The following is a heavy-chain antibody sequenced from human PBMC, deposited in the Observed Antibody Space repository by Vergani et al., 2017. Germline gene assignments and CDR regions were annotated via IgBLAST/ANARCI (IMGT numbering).Heavy chain of an antibody. Sequence: QVQLQESGPGLVKPSQTLSLTCTVSGGSLSSGDYYWSWIRQPPGKGLEWIGYIYYSGSTYYNPSLKSRVTISVDTSKNQFPLKLSSVTAADTAVYYCARETRVDITMRHFDYWGQGTLVTVSS. V-gene: IGHV4-30-4*08. CDR1: GGSLSSGDYY. CDR2: IYYSGST. D-gene: IGHD3-22*01. CDR3: ARETRVDITMRHFDY. J-gene: IGHJ4*02.